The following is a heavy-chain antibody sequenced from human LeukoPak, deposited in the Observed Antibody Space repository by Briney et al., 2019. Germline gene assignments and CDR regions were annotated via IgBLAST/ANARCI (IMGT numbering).Heavy chain of an antibody. CDR2: IYTSGST. CDR1: GGSISSGSYY. V-gene: IGHV4-61*02. Sequence: SETLSLTCTVSGGSISSGSYYWSWIRQPAGKGLEWIGRIYTSGSTNYNPSLKSRVTMSVDTSKNQFSLKLSSVTAADTAVYFCARDGETYSSSWFWFDPWGQGTLVTVSS. J-gene: IGHJ5*02. D-gene: IGHD6-13*01. CDR3: ARDGETYSSSWFWFDP.